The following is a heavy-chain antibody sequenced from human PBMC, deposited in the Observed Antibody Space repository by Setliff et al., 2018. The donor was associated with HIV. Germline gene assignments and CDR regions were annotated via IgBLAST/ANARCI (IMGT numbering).Heavy chain of an antibody. D-gene: IGHD1-7*01. Sequence: AASVKVSCKASGYTFTNFYIHWVRQAPGQGLEWLGMINPSGGSTTYAQKFQGRVTMTSDTSTSTVYMDLSSLGSEDTAVYYCARVLPGGNTAAIDYWGQGTLVTVSS. V-gene: IGHV1-46*01. CDR3: ARVLPGGNTAAIDY. J-gene: IGHJ4*02. CDR1: GYTFTNFY. CDR2: INPSGGST.